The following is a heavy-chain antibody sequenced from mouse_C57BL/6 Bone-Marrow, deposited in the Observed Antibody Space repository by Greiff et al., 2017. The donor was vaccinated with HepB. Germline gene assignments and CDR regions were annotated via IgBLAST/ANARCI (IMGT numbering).Heavy chain of an antibody. CDR1: GYTFTDYE. CDR2: IDPETGGT. Sequence: VKLQESGAELVRPGASVTLSCKASGYTFTDYEMHWVKQTPVHGLEWIGAIDPETGGTAYNQKFKGKAILTADKSSSTAYMELRSLTSEDSAVYYCTRPAQATRFAYWGQGTLVTVSA. D-gene: IGHD3-2*02. J-gene: IGHJ3*01. V-gene: IGHV1-15*01. CDR3: TRPAQATRFAY.